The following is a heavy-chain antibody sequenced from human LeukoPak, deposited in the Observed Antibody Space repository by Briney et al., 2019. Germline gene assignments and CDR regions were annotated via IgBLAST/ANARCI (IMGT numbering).Heavy chain of an antibody. CDR3: ARRALQCSRTSCYYYYYMDV. D-gene: IGHD2-2*01. V-gene: IGHV3-23*01. CDR1: AFTFSSYA. Sequence: GGSLRLSCAASAFTFSSYAMSWVRQAPGKGLEWVSTLNGTGGNTDYADSVKGRFTISRDNSKNTLYLHMNSLRAEDTAVYYCARRALQCSRTSCYYYYYMDVWGKGTTVTVSS. J-gene: IGHJ6*03. CDR2: LNGTGGNT.